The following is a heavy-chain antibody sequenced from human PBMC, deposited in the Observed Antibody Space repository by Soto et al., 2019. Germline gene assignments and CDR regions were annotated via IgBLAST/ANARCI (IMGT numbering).Heavy chain of an antibody. CDR1: GYNFSNYW. Sequence: PGESLKISCKGSGYNFSNYWIAWVRHMSGKGLEWMGIIHPGDSDTRYSPSFQGQVTISADKSISTAYLQWSSLKASDTAMYYCAGHGRDYYDSSGLGGSGFDPWGQGTLVTVSS. J-gene: IGHJ5*02. CDR2: IHPGDSDT. V-gene: IGHV5-51*01. D-gene: IGHD3-22*01. CDR3: AGHGRDYYDSSGLGGSGFDP.